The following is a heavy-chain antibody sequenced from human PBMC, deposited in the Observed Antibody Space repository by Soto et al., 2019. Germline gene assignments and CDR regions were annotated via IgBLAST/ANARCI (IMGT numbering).Heavy chain of an antibody. V-gene: IGHV3-73*01. CDR2: IRSKANSYAT. CDR3: TRDVTIYRSAFDI. D-gene: IGHD3-9*01. Sequence: GGSLRLSCAASGFTFSGSAMHWVRQASGKGLEWVGRIRSKANSYATAYAASVKGRFTISRDDSKNTAYLQMNSLKTEDTAVYYCTRDVTIYRSAFDIWGQGTMVTVSS. J-gene: IGHJ3*02. CDR1: GFTFSGSA.